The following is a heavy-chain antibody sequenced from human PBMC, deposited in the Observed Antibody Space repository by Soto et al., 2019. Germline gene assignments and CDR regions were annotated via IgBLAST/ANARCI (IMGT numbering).Heavy chain of an antibody. CDR3: AASIFYYGMDV. Sequence: GESLKISCKGSGYTFTNYWIGWVRQMPGKGLEWMGIIYPGDSDTKYNPSFQGQVTISADKSITTTYLQWSSLKASDTTIYYCAASIFYYGMDVWGQGTTVTVSS. CDR1: GYTFTNYW. CDR2: IYPGDSDT. J-gene: IGHJ6*02. V-gene: IGHV5-51*01.